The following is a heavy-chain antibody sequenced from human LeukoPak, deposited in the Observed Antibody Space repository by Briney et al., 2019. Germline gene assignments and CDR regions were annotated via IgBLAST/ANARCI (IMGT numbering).Heavy chain of an antibody. CDR3: AKDPGRYPNNHLDY. Sequence: GGSLRLSCAASGFTFSSYAMSWVRQAPEKGLEWVSTISGSGGGTYYADSVKGRFTISRDDSKNTLYLQMNSLRAEDTAVYYCAKDPGRYPNNHLDYWGQGTLVTVSS. D-gene: IGHD1-26*01. CDR2: ISGSGGGT. J-gene: IGHJ4*02. V-gene: IGHV3-23*01. CDR1: GFTFSSYA.